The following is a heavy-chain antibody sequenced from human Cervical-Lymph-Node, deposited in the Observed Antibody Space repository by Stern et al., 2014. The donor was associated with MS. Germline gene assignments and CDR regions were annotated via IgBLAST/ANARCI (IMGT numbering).Heavy chain of an antibody. Sequence: VQLVQSGAEVKKPGASVKVSCKASGYNFTNYYIHWVRQAPGQGLEWMGIINPSGSTTTYAPKVQGRVTMTKDTATSTVSMEIRSLRSEYAAVYYCARDNAYSSSPNWFDPWGQGTLVTVSS. CDR2: INPSGSTT. V-gene: IGHV1-46*01. J-gene: IGHJ5*02. CDR3: ARDNAYSSSPNWFDP. D-gene: IGHD6-13*01. CDR1: GYNFTNYY.